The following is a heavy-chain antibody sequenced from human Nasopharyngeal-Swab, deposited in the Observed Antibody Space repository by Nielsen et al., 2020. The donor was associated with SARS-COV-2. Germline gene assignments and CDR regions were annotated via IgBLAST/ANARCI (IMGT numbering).Heavy chain of an antibody. J-gene: IGHJ1*01. V-gene: IGHV3-53*01. Sequence: GGSLRLSCTASGFTVSSNYMSWVRQAPGKGLEWVSVIYSGGSTYYADSVKGRFTISRDNSKNTLYLQMNSLRAEDTAVYYCARDAAEYFQHWGQGTLVTVSS. CDR3: ARDAAEYFQH. CDR1: GFTVSSNY. CDR2: IYSGGST.